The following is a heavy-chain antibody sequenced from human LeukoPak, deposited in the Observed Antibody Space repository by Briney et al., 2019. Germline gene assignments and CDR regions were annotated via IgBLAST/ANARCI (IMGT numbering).Heavy chain of an antibody. J-gene: IGHJ4*02. CDR3: ARGQRAAAGFDS. D-gene: IGHD6-13*01. Sequence: PGGSLRLSCAASGFTVSSNYMSWVRQAPGKGLEWVSVIYGGVNTVYADSVQGRFTISRDNSKNTLYLQMNSLRAEDTAVYYCARGQRAAAGFDSWGQGTLVTVSS. CDR1: GFTVSSNY. V-gene: IGHV3-66*01. CDR2: IYGGVNT.